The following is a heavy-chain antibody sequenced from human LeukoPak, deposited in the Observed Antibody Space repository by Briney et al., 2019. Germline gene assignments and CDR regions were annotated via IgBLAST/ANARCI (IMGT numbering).Heavy chain of an antibody. Sequence: SQTLSLTCTVSGGSISSGDYYWSWIRQPPGKGLEWIGYIYYSGSTYYNPSLKSRVTISVDTSKNQFYLKLSSVTAADTAVYYWARGGGDGSGPGYWGQGTLVTVSS. CDR2: IYYSGST. J-gene: IGHJ4*02. V-gene: IGHV4-30-4*01. CDR1: GGSISSGDYY. CDR3: ARGGGDGSGPGY. D-gene: IGHD3-10*01.